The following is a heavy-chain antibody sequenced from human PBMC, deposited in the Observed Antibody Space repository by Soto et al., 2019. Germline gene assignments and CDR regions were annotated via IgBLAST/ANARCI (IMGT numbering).Heavy chain of an antibody. CDR1: GFTFSSHW. CDR2: INGDGSST. D-gene: IGHD3-16*01. J-gene: IGHJ3*02. CDR3: ARGLEEWGKPTVI. Sequence: EVQLVESGGGLVQPGGSLRLSCAASGFTFSSHWMHWVRQAPGKGLVWVSRINGDGSSTTYADSVKGRFTISRDDAKSTLYLQMNSLRAEDMAVYYCARGLEEWGKPTVIWGQGTVVTVSS. V-gene: IGHV3-74*01.